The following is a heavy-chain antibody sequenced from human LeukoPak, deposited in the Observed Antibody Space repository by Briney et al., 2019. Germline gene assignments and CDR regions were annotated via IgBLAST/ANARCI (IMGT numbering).Heavy chain of an antibody. CDR2: ITHKSGAT. D-gene: IGHD2-21*01. Sequence: ASVKVSCKASGYTFTDYYIHWVRQAPGEEFEWMGWITHKSGATKFAQKFQGRVTLTRDTSIRTVYMELSNLISDDTATYYCVSWAGGNSHVASFDYWGQGTLVTVSS. J-gene: IGHJ4*02. CDR3: VSWAGGNSHVASFDY. V-gene: IGHV1-2*02. CDR1: GYTFTDYY.